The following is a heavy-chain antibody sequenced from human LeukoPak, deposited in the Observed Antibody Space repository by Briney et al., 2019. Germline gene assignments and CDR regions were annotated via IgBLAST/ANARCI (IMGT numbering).Heavy chain of an antibody. V-gene: IGHV3-15*01. CDR3: TIDYDYAWGSYRLGY. CDR1: GFTFSDAW. J-gene: IGHJ4*02. Sequence: PGGSLRLSCVASGFTFSDAWMSWVRQAPGKGLEWVGRINSKTDGGTTDYAAPVKGRFTISRDDSKDTLYLQMNSLTTEDTAVYYCTIDYDYAWGSYRLGYWGQGTLVTVSS. D-gene: IGHD3-16*02. CDR2: INSKTDGGTT.